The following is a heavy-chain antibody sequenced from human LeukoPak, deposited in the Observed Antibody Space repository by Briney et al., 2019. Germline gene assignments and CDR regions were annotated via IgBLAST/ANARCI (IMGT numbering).Heavy chain of an antibody. CDR2: IYYSGST. CDR3: ARGIEYSSSSSPPDY. J-gene: IGHJ4*02. Sequence: SETLSLTCTVSGGSISSGGYYWSWIRQHPGKGLEWIGYIYYSGSTYYNPSLKSRVTISVDTSKNQFSLKLSSATAADTAVYYCARGIEYSSSSSPPDYWGQGTLVTVSS. V-gene: IGHV4-31*03. CDR1: GGSISSGGYY. D-gene: IGHD6-13*01.